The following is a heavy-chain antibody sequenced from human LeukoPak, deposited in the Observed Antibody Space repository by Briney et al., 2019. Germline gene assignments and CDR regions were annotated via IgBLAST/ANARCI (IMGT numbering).Heavy chain of an antibody. J-gene: IGHJ4*02. CDR1: GFTFSTYA. CDR2: IVYDGSSK. Sequence: PGRSLRLSCAVSGFTFSTYAMQWVRQAPGKGLEWVAVIVYDGSSKYYADSVKGRFTISRDNSKNTLYLQMNSLRAEDTAVYYCAKEYGYYFDYWGQGALVTVSS. D-gene: IGHD3-10*01. CDR3: AKEYGYYFDY. V-gene: IGHV3-30*04.